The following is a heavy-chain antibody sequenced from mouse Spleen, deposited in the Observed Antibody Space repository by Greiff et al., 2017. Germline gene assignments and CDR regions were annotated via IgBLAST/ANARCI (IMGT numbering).Heavy chain of an antibody. CDR2: IRLKSNNYAT. V-gene: IGHV6-6*02. J-gene: IGHJ2*01. CDR1: GFTFSNYW. D-gene: IGHD2-14*01. CDR3: TRNYRYDGNYFDY. Sequence: EVQLPESGGGLVQPGGSMKLSCVASGFTFSNYWMNWVRQSPEKGLEWVAEIRLKSNNYATHYAESVKGRFTISRDDSKSSVYLQMNNLRAEDTGIYYCTRNYRYDGNYFDYWGQGTTLTVSS.